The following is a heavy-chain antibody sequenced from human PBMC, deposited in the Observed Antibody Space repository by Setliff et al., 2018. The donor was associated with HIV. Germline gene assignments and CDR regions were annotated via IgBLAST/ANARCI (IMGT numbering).Heavy chain of an antibody. CDR2: LSSSGRT. J-gene: IGHJ5*02. Sequence: SETLSLTCIVFGASIKSHYWSWIRQSPGKRLEWIGSLSSSGRTRYNPSLESRVTISVDTSKNHFSLKLSSVTAADTAVYYCARGRAEYVAVAVMGSWFDPWGQGTLVTVSS. CDR1: GASIKSHY. CDR3: ARGRAEYVAVAVMGSWFDP. V-gene: IGHV4-59*08. D-gene: IGHD6-19*01.